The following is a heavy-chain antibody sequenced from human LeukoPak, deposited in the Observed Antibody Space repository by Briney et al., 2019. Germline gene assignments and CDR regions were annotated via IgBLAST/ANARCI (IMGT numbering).Heavy chain of an antibody. CDR3: AKESGKFDY. CDR1: GLNFDDSA. V-gene: IGHV3-43*02. J-gene: IGHJ4*02. CDR2: ISADGGST. Sequence: GGSLRLSCVASGLNFDDSAMHCVRQAPGKGLEWVSLISADGGSTFSADSVKGRFSISRDNSKNSLYLQMNSLRSEDTAMYYCAKESGKFDYWGQGTLVAVSS.